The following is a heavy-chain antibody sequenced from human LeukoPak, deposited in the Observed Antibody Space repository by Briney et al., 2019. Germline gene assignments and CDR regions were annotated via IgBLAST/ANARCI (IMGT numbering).Heavy chain of an antibody. D-gene: IGHD1-14*01. CDR1: GGSFSGYY. CDR3: ARGVYPRIFDY. J-gene: IGHJ4*02. CDR2: INHSGST. V-gene: IGHV4-34*01. Sequence: PSETLSLTCAVYGGSFSGYYWSWIRQPPGKGLEWIGEINHSGSTNYNPSLKSRVTISVDTSKNQFSLKLSSVTAADTAVYYRARGVYPRIFDYWGQGTLVTVSS.